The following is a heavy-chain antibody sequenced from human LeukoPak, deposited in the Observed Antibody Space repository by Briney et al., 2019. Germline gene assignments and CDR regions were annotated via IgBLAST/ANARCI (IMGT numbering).Heavy chain of an antibody. Sequence: PSETLSLTCTVSGYSISSGYYWGWIRPPPGKGLEWIGEIYHSGSTNYNPSLKSRVTISVDKSKNQFSLKLSSVTAADTAVYYCASLGHTVTSRWGQGTLVTVSS. D-gene: IGHD4-17*01. CDR3: ASLGHTVTSR. J-gene: IGHJ4*02. CDR2: IYHSGST. CDR1: GYSISSGYY. V-gene: IGHV4-38-2*02.